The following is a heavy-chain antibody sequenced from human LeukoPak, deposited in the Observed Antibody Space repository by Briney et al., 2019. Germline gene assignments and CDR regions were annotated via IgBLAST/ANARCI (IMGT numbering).Heavy chain of an antibody. Sequence: SVKVSCKASGYTFTSYDINWVRQAPGQGLEWMGGIIPILGTANYAQKFQGRVTITADESTSTAYMELSSLRSEDTAVYYCAIRIVVVPAEDYYYYGMDVWGQGTTVTVSS. CDR3: AIRIVVVPAEDYYYYGMDV. V-gene: IGHV1-69*13. J-gene: IGHJ6*02. CDR1: GYTFTSYD. D-gene: IGHD2-2*01. CDR2: IIPILGTA.